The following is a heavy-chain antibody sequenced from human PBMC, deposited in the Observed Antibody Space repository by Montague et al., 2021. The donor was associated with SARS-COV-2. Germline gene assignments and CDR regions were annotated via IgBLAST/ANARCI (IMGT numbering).Heavy chain of an antibody. Sequence: YLRLSCAASGFPFSDSYMSWVRQAPGRGLEWIAYMSSSGHFASYADSVKGRFTISRDNAKNSLYLQMNSLRAEDTAMYYCARDLWGAQSGMDVWGQGTTVTVSS. CDR3: ARDLWGAQSGMDV. J-gene: IGHJ6*02. CDR1: GFPFSDSY. V-gene: IGHV3-11*06. D-gene: IGHD1-26*01. CDR2: MSSSGHFA.